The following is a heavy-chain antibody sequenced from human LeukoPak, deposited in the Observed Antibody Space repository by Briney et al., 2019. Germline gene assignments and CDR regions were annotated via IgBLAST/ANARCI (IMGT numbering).Heavy chain of an antibody. CDR1: GFTFSSYA. D-gene: IGHD3-16*01. CDR2: ISNDGSNK. J-gene: IGHJ4*02. Sequence: GGFLRLSCAASGFTFSSYAMHWVRQAPGKGLDWVALISNDGSNKYYADSVRGRFTISRDNSKNTLYLQMNSLRVEDTAVYYCARDLAFGGVIGYWGQGTLVTVSS. CDR3: ARDLAFGGVIGY. V-gene: IGHV3-30-3*01.